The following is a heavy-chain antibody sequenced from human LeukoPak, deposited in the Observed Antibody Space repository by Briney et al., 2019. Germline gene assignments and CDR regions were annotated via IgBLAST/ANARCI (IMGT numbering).Heavy chain of an antibody. J-gene: IGHJ3*02. CDR2: MKQDGSEK. V-gene: IGHV3-7*03. CDR1: GFTFSSYW. Sequence: GGSLRLSCAASGFTFSSYWMSWVRQAPGKGLEWVANMKQDGSEKYYVDSVKGRFTISRDNAKNSLYLQMNILRAEDTAVYYCTSVGATIWDDAFDIWGQGTMVTVSS. D-gene: IGHD1-26*01. CDR3: TSVGATIWDDAFDI.